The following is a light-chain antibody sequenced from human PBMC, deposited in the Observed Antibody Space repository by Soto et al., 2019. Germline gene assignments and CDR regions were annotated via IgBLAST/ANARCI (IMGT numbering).Light chain of an antibody. V-gene: IGKV1-39*01. CDR2: TAS. CDR3: QQSFSAPLT. J-gene: IGKJ4*01. Sequence: DVQMTQSPSALSASVVGRVTMTCLASQNIKKYLNWYRQKPGKAPDLLIYTASSLQVGFPSRFSGSGSGTDFSLTITSLQPEDSATYFCQQSFSAPLTFGGGTKVDIK. CDR1: QNIKKY.